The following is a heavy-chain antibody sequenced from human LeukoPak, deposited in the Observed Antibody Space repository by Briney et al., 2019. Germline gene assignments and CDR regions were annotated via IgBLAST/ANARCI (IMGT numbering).Heavy chain of an antibody. Sequence: GASVKVSCKASGYTFTGYYIHWGREAPGQGLEWVGWINPNSGGTNYAQKFQGRVTMTRDTSISTAYMELSRLRSDDTAVYYCARAPPSVSEDNCWGQGILVSVSS. D-gene: IGHD6-6*01. CDR1: GYTFTGYY. J-gene: IGHJ4*02. V-gene: IGHV1-2*02. CDR2: INPNSGGT. CDR3: ARAPPSVSEDNC.